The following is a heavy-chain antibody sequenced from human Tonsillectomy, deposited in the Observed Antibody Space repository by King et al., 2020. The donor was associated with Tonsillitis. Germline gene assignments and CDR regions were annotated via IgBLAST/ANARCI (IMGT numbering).Heavy chain of an antibody. V-gene: IGHV5-51*01. CDR3: AGHGPDYDILTGQRGNYYYYYMDV. J-gene: IGHJ6*03. Sequence: LQLVQSGAEVKKPGESLKISCKGSGYSFTSYWIGWVRQMPGKGLEWMGIIYPGDSDTRYSPSFQGQVTISADKSISTAYLQWSSLKASDTAMYYCAGHGPDYDILTGQRGNYYYYYMDVWGKGTTVTVSS. D-gene: IGHD3-9*01. CDR1: GYSFTSYW. CDR2: IYPGDSDT.